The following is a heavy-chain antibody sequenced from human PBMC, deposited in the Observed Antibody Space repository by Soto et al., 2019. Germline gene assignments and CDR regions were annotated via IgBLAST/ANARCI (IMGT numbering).Heavy chain of an antibody. CDR1: GASLSTSNW. CDR2: IYHSGST. CDR3: ARGPRSGSYSVDGFDV. V-gene: IGHV4-4*02. J-gene: IGHJ3*01. Sequence: QVQLQQSGPGLVNPSGTLSLTCVVSGASLSTSNWWSWVRQPPGKGLEWIGEIYHSGSTTYSPSLKSRGSMSVDKSRNQFSLRLTTVTAADTAIYYCARGPRSGSYSVDGFDVWGQGTVVTVSS. D-gene: IGHD1-26*01.